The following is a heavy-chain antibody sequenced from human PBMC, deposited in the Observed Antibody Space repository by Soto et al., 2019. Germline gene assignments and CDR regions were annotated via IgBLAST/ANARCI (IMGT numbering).Heavy chain of an antibody. CDR1: GFTFSSYA. CDR2: VSIGGST. D-gene: IGHD2-15*01. CDR3: AKRRGAGGHFDY. J-gene: IGHJ4*02. Sequence: HPGGSLRLSCAASGFTFSSYAMGWVRQGPGKGLEWVAVVSIGGSTHYADSVRGRFTISRDNSKNTLSLQMNSLTAEDTAVYFCAKRRGAGGHFDYWGQGALVTVS. V-gene: IGHV3-23*01.